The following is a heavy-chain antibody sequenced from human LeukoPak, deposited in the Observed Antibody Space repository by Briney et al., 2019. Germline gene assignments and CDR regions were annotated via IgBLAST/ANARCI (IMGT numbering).Heavy chain of an antibody. J-gene: IGHJ3*02. CDR3: TSSYYDIFLDI. CDR2: IRRKANSYAT. CDR1: GLSLSGSA. Sequence: QSGGCLRLSCAVPGLSLSGSAVDSVRQASGKGLEWDGRIRRKANSYATAYAASVKGRFTISRDDSKNTAYLQMNSLKTEDTAVYYCTSSYYDIFLDIWGQGTMVTVSS. D-gene: IGHD3-9*01. V-gene: IGHV3-73*01.